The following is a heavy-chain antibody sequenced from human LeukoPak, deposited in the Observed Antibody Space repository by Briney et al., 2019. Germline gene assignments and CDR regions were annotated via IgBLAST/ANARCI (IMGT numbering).Heavy chain of an antibody. J-gene: IGHJ4*02. CDR2: INHSGST. Sequence: SETLSLTCAVYGGSFSGYYWSWIRQPPGKGLEWIGEINHSGSTNYNPSLKSRVTISVDTSKNQFSLKLSSVTAADTAVYYCARGRGSSSGFDYWGQGTLVTVSS. D-gene: IGHD6-6*01. CDR3: ARGRGSSSGFDY. CDR1: GGSFSGYY. V-gene: IGHV4-34*01.